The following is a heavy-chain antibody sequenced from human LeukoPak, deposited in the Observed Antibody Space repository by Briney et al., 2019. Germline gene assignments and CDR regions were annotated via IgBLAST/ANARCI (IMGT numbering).Heavy chain of an antibody. D-gene: IGHD1-7*01. J-gene: IGHJ3*02. CDR1: GFTFSSYA. V-gene: IGHV3-23*01. Sequence: GGSLRLSCAASGFTFSSYAMSWVRQAPGKGLEWVSAISGSGGSTYYADSVKGRFTISRDNSKNTLYLQMNSLRAEDTAVYYCARRTRGINAFDIWGQGTMVTVSS. CDR3: ARRTRGINAFDI. CDR2: ISGSGGST.